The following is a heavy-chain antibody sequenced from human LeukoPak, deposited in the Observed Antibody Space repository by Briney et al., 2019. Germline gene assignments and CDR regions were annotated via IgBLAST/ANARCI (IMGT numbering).Heavy chain of an antibody. J-gene: IGHJ4*02. CDR3: ASSSWFGELSHASDY. D-gene: IGHD3-10*01. V-gene: IGHV4-38-2*02. Sequence: SETLSLTCTVSGYSISSGYYWGWIRQPPGKGLEWIGSIYHSGSTYYNPSLKSRVTISLDTSKNQFSLKLSSVTAADTAVYYCASSSWFGELSHASDYWGQGTLVTVSS. CDR1: GYSISSGYY. CDR2: IYHSGST.